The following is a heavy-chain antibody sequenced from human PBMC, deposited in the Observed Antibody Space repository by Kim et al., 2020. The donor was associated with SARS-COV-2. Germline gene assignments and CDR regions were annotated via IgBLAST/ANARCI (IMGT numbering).Heavy chain of an antibody. D-gene: IGHD6-6*01. CDR3: ARGGPYSSSGGFDY. J-gene: IGHJ4*02. V-gene: IGHV3-30*07. Sequence: DSVKGRLTISRYNSKTTMYLQMNSLRAEDTAVYYCARGGPYSSSGGFDYWGQGTLGTVSS.